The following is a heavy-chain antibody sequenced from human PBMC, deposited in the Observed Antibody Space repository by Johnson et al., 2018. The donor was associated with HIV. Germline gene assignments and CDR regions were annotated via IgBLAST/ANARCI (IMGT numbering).Heavy chain of an antibody. CDR1: GFTFSNYW. Sequence: VQLVESGGGLVQPGGSLRLSCAASGFTFSNYWMSWVRQAPGKGLEWVANIKQDGSEKYYVDAVKGRLIISRDNVNNSVYLQMNSLRGEDTAVYYCARELNSGNYDPWFGRWESGAFEVWGQGTLVTVSS. CDR2: IKQDGSEK. V-gene: IGHV3-7*03. CDR3: ARELNSGNYDPWFGRWESGAFEV. J-gene: IGHJ3*01. D-gene: IGHD1-26*01.